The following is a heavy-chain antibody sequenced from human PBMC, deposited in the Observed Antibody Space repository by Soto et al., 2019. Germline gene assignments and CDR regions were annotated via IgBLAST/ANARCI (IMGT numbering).Heavy chain of an antibody. V-gene: IGHV3-30-3*01. D-gene: IGHD1-26*01. CDR3: AREYSGIIDH. J-gene: IGHJ5*02. Sequence: VGSLRLSCAASGFSFGSFAMHWVRQAPGKGLEWVADISYDGTNEYYADSVKGRFTISRDNSKNTLFVQMNSLRVEDTAEYYCAREYSGIIDHWGQGTLVTVSS. CDR1: GFSFGSFA. CDR2: ISYDGTNE.